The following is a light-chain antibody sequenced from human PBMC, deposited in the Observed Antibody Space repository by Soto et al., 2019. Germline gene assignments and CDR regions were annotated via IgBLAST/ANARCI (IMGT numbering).Light chain of an antibody. V-gene: IGKV3-11*01. CDR3: QQRFSWPPT. J-gene: IGKJ4*01. CDR2: DTS. CDR1: QSVSRY. Sequence: EIGLTQSPATLSLSPGDRATLSCRASQSVSRYLAWYQQKPGQPPRLLIHDTSTRATGVPDTFSGSGSGTEFTLTISSLEPEDSAMYYCQQRFSWPPTFGGGTNVEIK.